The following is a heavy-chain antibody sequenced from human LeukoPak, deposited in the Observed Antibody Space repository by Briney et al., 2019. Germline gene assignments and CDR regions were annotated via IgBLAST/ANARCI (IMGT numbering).Heavy chain of an antibody. Sequence: SETLSLTCTVSGGSISSANYYWSWIRQPPGKGLEWIGYINYSGSALYNPSLESRIIISVDTSKNQISLKVTSVTAADTAVYYCARGVVVSFDYWGQGTLVTVSS. CDR1: GGSISSANYY. V-gene: IGHV4-30-4*01. CDR3: ARGVVVSFDY. D-gene: IGHD3-22*01. J-gene: IGHJ4*02. CDR2: INYSGSA.